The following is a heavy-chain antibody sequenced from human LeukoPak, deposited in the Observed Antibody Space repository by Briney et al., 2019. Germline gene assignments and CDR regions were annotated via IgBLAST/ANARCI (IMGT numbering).Heavy chain of an antibody. D-gene: IGHD6-13*01. CDR3: ARDQGIAAAGSIPDY. V-gene: IGHV3-33*08. CDR2: IWYDGSNK. CDR1: GFTFSNYA. Sequence: GGSLRLSCAASGFTFSNYAMSWVRQAPGKGLEWVAVIWYDGSNKYYADSVKGRFTISRDNSKNTLYLQMNSLRAEDTAVYYCARDQGIAAAGSIPDYWGQGALVTISS. J-gene: IGHJ4*02.